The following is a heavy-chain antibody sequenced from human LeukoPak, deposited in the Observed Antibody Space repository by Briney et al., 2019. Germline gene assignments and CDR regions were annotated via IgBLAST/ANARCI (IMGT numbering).Heavy chain of an antibody. D-gene: IGHD6-19*01. J-gene: IGHJ4*02. CDR3: AILGISGWSIDY. CDR1: GGSISTSNYY. V-gene: IGHV4-39*07. CDR2: IYYSGST. Sequence: KPSETLSLTCTVSGGSISTSNYYWGWIRQPPGKGLEWIGSIYYSGSTYYNPSLKSRVTISVDTSKNQFSLKLSSVTAADTAVYYCAILGISGWSIDYWGQGTLVTVSS.